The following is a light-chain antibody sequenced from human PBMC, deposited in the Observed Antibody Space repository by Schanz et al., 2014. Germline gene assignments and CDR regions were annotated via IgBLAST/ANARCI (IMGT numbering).Light chain of an antibody. Sequence: QSVLTQPPSVSAAPGQKVTISCSGSSSNIGSNFVSWYQHLPRTAPKLLIYDNNKRPSGIPDRFSGSKSGTSATLGITGLQTGDEADYYCGTWDTRLSAWVFGGGTQLTVL. CDR3: GTWDTRLSAWV. CDR2: DNN. CDR1: SSNIGSNF. V-gene: IGLV1-51*01. J-gene: IGLJ3*02.